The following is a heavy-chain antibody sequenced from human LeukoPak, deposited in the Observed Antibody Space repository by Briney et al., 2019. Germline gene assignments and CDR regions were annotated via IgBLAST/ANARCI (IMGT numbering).Heavy chain of an antibody. CDR1: GGSISSYY. Sequence: SETLSLTCTVSGGSISSYYWSWIRQPPGKGLEWIGEINHSGSTNYNPSLKSRVTISVDTSKNQFSLKLSSVTAADTAVYYCARVRRYCSGGSCYRNFDYWGQGTLVTVSS. CDR3: ARVRRYCSGGSCYRNFDY. D-gene: IGHD2-15*01. CDR2: INHSGST. J-gene: IGHJ4*02. V-gene: IGHV4-34*01.